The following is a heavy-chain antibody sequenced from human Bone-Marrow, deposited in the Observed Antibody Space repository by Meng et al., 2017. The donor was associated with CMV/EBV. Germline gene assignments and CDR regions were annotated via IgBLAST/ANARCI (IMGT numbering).Heavy chain of an antibody. Sequence: ASVKVSCKAYGYTFTGYYMHWVRQAPGQGLEWMGWINPNRGGTNYAQKFQGRVTMTRDTSINTAYMELSRLRSEDTAVYYCARSMVGGVILLMYVWGQGTTVTVSS. CDR3: ARSMVGGVILLMYV. CDR1: GYTFTGYY. D-gene: IGHD3-10*01. CDR2: INPNRGGT. V-gene: IGHV1-2*02. J-gene: IGHJ6*01.